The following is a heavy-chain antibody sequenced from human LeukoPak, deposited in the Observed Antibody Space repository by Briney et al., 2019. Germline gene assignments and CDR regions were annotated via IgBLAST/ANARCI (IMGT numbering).Heavy chain of an antibody. CDR1: AFTFSSYG. Sequence: GGSLRLSCAASAFTFSSYGMPWVRQAPGKGLEWVAVIWYDGSNKYYADSVKGRFTISRDNSKNTLYLQMNSLRAEDTAVYYCARDTYYYDSSGYYYDWFDPWGQGTLVTVSS. D-gene: IGHD3-22*01. V-gene: IGHV3-33*01. CDR2: IWYDGSNK. CDR3: ARDTYYYDSSGYYYDWFDP. J-gene: IGHJ5*02.